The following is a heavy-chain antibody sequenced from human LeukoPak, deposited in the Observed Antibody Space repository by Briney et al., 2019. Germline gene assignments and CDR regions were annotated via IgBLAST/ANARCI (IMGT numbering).Heavy chain of an antibody. CDR2: IYYSGST. D-gene: IGHD6-19*01. CDR3: ARGIGDSSGWYPLDI. V-gene: IGHV4-59*01. J-gene: IGHJ3*02. CDR1: GGSISSYY. Sequence: SETLSLTCTVSGGSISSYYWSWIRQPPGKGLEWIGYIYYSGSTNYNPSLKSRVTISVDTSKNQFSLKLSSVTAADTAVYYCARGIGDSSGWYPLDIWGQGTMVTVSS.